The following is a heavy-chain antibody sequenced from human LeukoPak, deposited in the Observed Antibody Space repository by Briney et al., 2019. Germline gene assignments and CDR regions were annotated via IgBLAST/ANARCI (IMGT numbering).Heavy chain of an antibody. Sequence: ASVKASFKASGYTFTSYYIHWVRQAPGQGLEWMGIINPAGGSTTYAQKFQGSRLTLTRDTSTSTVYMELSSLRSEDTAVYYCARGRGVHDSHTYDYFDYWGQGSLVTVSS. J-gene: IGHJ4*02. D-gene: IGHD3-22*01. CDR3: ARGRGVHDSHTYDYFDY. CDR1: GYTFTSYY. V-gene: IGHV1-46*01. CDR2: INPAGGST.